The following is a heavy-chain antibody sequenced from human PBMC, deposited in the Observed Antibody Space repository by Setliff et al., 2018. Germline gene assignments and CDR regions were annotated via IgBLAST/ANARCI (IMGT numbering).Heavy chain of an antibody. CDR1: GFTFGSYW. CDR2: THTDGITI. J-gene: IGHJ4*02. CDR3: AKPQVELRWGFES. Sequence: GGSLRLSCAASGFTFGSYWMNWVRQAPGKGLERVSKTHTDGITIYSDSVRGRFTIFRDSAKNSLHLQMTSLRVEDTAVYYCAKPQVELRWGFESWGQGTLVTVSS. V-gene: IGHV3-48*03. D-gene: IGHD1-7*01.